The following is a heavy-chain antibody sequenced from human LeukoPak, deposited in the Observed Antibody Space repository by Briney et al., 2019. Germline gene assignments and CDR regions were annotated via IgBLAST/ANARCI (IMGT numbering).Heavy chain of an antibody. V-gene: IGHV1-18*04. CDR2: ISAYNGNT. J-gene: IGHJ4*02. Sequence: ASVKVSCKAPGYTFTSYGISWVRQAPGQGLEWMGWISAYNGNTNYAQKLQGRVTMTTDTSTSTAYMELRSLKSDDTAVYYCARERVTSRWLAPLIDYWGQGTLVTVSS. D-gene: IGHD5-24*01. CDR1: GYTFTSYG. CDR3: ARERVTSRWLAPLIDY.